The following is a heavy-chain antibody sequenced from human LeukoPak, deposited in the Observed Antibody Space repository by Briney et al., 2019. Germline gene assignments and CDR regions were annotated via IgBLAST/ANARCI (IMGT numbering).Heavy chain of an antibody. D-gene: IGHD3-10*01. V-gene: IGHV4-4*07. Sequence: SETPSLTCTVSGGSISSYYWSWIRQPAGKGQEWIGRIYTSGSTNYNPSLKSRVTMSVDTSKNQFSLKLSSVTAADTAVYYCASLYGLGQGYYMDVWGKGTTVTVAS. J-gene: IGHJ6*03. CDR3: ASLYGLGQGYYMDV. CDR1: GGSISSYY. CDR2: IYTSGST.